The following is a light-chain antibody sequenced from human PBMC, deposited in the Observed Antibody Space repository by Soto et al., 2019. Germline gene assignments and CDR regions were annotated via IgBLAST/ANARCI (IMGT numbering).Light chain of an antibody. V-gene: IGKV1-39*01. CDR2: AAA. CDR3: HQSFRTPRT. CDR1: QSISNY. J-gene: IGKJ2*01. Sequence: DIQMTQSPSSLSASVGDRVTITCRASQSISNYLNWYQQKPGKAPKLLIYAAASLQSGVPSRFSGSGSGTDFTLTISSLQPEDFATYYCHQSFRTPRTFGQGTNLEIK.